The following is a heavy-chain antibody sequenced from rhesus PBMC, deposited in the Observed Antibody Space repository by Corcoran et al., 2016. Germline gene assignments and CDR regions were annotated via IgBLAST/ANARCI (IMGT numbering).Heavy chain of an antibody. J-gene: IGHJ4*01. V-gene: IGHV4-160*01. CDR3: ASGGPNSPF. D-gene: IGHD1-44*01. CDR2: LSEDGTT. CDR1: GGSIAGNY. Sequence: QVQLQESGPGLVKPSATLSLTCAVSGGSIAGNYWSWIRQPPGKGLEWIGRLSEDGTTNYNPFLKSRVTISPDTSRNQFSLKLNSVTAADTAVYYCASGGPNSPFWGQGVLVIVSS.